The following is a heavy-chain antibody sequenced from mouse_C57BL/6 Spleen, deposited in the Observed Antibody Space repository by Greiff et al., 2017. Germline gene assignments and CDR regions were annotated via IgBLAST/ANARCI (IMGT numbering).Heavy chain of an antibody. CDR3: TGLRPYCAMDY. V-gene: IGHV6-3*01. Sequence: EVQLKESGGGLVQPGGSMKLSCVASGFTFSNYWMNWVRQSPEKGLEWVAQIRLKSDNYATHYAVSVQGRFTISRADSKSSVYLEIYNLKAEDTGIYSCTGLRPYCAMDYWGQGTSVTVSS. CDR2: IRLKSDNYAT. J-gene: IGHJ4*01. CDR1: GFTFSNYW.